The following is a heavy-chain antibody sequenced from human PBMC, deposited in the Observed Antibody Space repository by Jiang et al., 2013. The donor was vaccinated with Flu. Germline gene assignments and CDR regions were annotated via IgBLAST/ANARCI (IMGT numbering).Heavy chain of an antibody. J-gene: IGHJ4*02. CDR1: YA. Sequence: YAMNWVRQAPGQGLEWMGWINTNTGNPTYAQGFTGRFVFSLDTSVSTAYLQISSLKAEDTAVYYCARDRDYGGSPLFDYWGQGTLVTVSS. D-gene: IGHD4-23*01. CDR2: INTNTGNP. V-gene: IGHV7-4-1*02. CDR3: ARDRDYGGSPLFDY.